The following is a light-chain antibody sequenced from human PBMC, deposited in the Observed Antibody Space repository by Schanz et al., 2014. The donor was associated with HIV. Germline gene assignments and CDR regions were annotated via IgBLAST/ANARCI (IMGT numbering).Light chain of an antibody. CDR2: DVS. V-gene: IGLV2-14*03. J-gene: IGLJ2*01. Sequence: QPALTQPASVSGSPGQSITISCTGTNSDIGDYNYVSWYQQHPGKAPKLMIYDVSHRPLGVSNRFSGSKSGNTASLTVSGLQAEDEADYYCSSFAGNNKLLFGGGTKLTVL. CDR3: SSFAGNNKLL. CDR1: NSDIGDYNY.